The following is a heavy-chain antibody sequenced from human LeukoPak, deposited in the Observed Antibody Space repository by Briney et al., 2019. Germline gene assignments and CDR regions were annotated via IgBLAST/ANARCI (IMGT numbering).Heavy chain of an antibody. V-gene: IGHV1-18*01. CDR1: GYTFSSYD. Sequence: ASVKVSCKASGYTFSSYDISWVRQAPGQGLEWMGRINTYNGNTDYAQKLQGRVTMTTDTSTTTAYMELRTLRSDDTAVYYCARTITMVRGVIMGYWGQGTLVTVSS. CDR3: ARTITMVRGVIMGY. J-gene: IGHJ4*02. D-gene: IGHD3-10*01. CDR2: INTYNGNT.